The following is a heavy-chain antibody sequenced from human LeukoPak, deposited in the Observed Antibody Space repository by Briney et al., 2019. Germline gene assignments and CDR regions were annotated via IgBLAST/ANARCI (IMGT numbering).Heavy chain of an antibody. V-gene: IGHV4-31*03. CDR2: IYYSGST. Sequence: ASQTLSPTCTVSGGSISSGGYYWSWIRQHPGKGLEWIGYIYYSGSTYYNPSLKSRVTISVDTSKNQFSLKLSSVTAADTAVYYCARRKKAVPAAISDYYYYMDVWGKGTTVTVSS. CDR1: GGSISSGGYY. CDR3: ARRKKAVPAAISDYYYYMDV. J-gene: IGHJ6*03. D-gene: IGHD2-2*01.